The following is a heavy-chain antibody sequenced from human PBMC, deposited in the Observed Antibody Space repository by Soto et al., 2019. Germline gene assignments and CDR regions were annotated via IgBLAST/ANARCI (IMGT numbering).Heavy chain of an antibody. CDR1: GFTFSSYA. V-gene: IGHV3-30-3*01. D-gene: IGHD3-16*01. J-gene: IGHJ6*02. Sequence: PGGSLRFSCAASGFTFSSYARHWVRQAPGKGLEWVAVISYDGSNKYYADSVKGRFTISRDNSKNTLYLQMNSLRAEDTAVYYCARLTLNGMDVWGQGTTVIVYS. CDR2: ISYDGSNK. CDR3: ARLTLNGMDV.